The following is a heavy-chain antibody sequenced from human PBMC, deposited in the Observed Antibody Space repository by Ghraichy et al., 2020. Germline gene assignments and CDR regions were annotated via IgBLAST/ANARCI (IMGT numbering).Heavy chain of an antibody. CDR2: ITSTSNSI. V-gene: IGHV3-21*01. D-gene: IGHD1-26*01. CDR1: GFIFSTYN. J-gene: IGHJ4*02. Sequence: GESLNISSAASGFIFSTYNMNWVRQAPGKGLEWVSSITSTSNSIYYADSVKGRFTMSRDNAKNSLYLQMSSLRAEDTAIYYCVRPYSGSYSFDSWGQGTLVTVSS. CDR3: VRPYSGSYSFDS.